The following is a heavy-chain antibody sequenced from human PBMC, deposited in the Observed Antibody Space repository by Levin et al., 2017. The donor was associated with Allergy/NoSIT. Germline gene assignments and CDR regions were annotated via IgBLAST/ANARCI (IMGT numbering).Heavy chain of an antibody. V-gene: IGHV3-11*01. J-gene: IGHJ4*02. CDR3: ASSMVTAADDY. CDR2: ISSSGSTI. Sequence: GGSLRLSCAASGFTFSDYYMSWIRQAPGKGLEWVSYISSSGSTIYYADSVKGRFTISRDNAKNSLYLQMNSLRAEDTAVYYCASSMVTAADDYWGQGTLVTVSS. CDR1: GFTFSDYY. D-gene: IGHD2-21*02.